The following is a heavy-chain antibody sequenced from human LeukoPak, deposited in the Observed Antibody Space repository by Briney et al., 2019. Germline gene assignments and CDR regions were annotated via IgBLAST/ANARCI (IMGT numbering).Heavy chain of an antibody. CDR1: GFTFSSYG. J-gene: IGHJ4*02. CDR3: AKDPYYDSSGYYDY. CDR2: ISGSGGST. V-gene: IGHV3-23*01. Sequence: GGTLRLSCAASGFTFSSYGVSWVRQAPGKGLEWVSAISGSGGSTYYADSVKGRFTISRDNSKNTLYLQMNSLRAEDTAVYYCAKDPYYDSSGYYDYWGQGTLVTVSS. D-gene: IGHD3-22*01.